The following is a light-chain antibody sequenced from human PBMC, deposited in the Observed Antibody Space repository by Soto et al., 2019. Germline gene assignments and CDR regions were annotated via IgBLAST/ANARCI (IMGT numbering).Light chain of an antibody. J-gene: IGKJ4*01. V-gene: IGKV1D-12*01. Sequence: DLQMTQSPSSVSASVGDRVTITCRASQGISSWLAWYQQKPGKAPQLLIYAESSLKSGVPSRFSGSGSGTEFTLAISGLKPEDFATYYCQQANSFPRTFGGGPKVEIK. CDR2: AES. CDR1: QGISSW. CDR3: QQANSFPRT.